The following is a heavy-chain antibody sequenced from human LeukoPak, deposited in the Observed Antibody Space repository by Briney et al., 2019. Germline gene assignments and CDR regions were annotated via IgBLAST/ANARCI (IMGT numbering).Heavy chain of an antibody. CDR3: AKEGHYDDFWSGPDEAYGIDY. CDR2: ISGSGGST. D-gene: IGHD3-3*01. Sequence: PGGSLRLSCAASGFTFSSYAMSWVRQAPGKGLEWVSAISGSGGSTYYADSVKGRFTISRDNSKNTLYLQMNSLRAEDTAVYYCAKEGHYDDFWSGPDEAYGIDYWGQGTLVTVSS. CDR1: GFTFSSYA. J-gene: IGHJ4*02. V-gene: IGHV3-23*01.